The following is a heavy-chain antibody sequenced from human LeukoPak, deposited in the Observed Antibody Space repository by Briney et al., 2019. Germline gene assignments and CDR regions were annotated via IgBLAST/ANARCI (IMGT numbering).Heavy chain of an antibody. J-gene: IGHJ3*02. V-gene: IGHV4-39*01. CDR1: GGSISSSSYY. CDR3: ARHFQLDARDAFDI. Sequence: SETLSLTCTVSGGSISSSSYYWGWIRHPPGKGLEWIGRIYYSGSTYYNPSLKSRVTISVDTSKNQFSLKLSSVTAADTAVYYCARHFQLDARDAFDIWGQGTMVTVSS. CDR2: IYYSGST. D-gene: IGHD5-18*01.